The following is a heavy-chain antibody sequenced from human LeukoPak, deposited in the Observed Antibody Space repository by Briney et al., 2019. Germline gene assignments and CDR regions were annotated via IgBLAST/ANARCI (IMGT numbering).Heavy chain of an antibody. J-gene: IGHJ6*02. V-gene: IGHV4-30-2*01. Sequence: SETLSLTCAVSGGSISSGGYSWSWIRQPPGEGLEWIGYIYHSGSTYYNPSLKSRVTISVDRSKNQFSLKLSSVTAADTAVYYCARGRYDSSGCYGMDVWGQGTTVTVSS. D-gene: IGHD3-22*01. CDR2: IYHSGST. CDR1: GGSISSGGYS. CDR3: ARGRYDSSGCYGMDV.